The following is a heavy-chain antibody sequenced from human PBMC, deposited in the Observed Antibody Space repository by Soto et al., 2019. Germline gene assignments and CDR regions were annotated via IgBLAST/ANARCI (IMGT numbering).Heavy chain of an antibody. J-gene: IGHJ6*03. CDR3: ARDLENDGSYHMDV. D-gene: IGHD3-3*01. V-gene: IGHV3-74*01. Sequence: EVQLVESGGGLVQPGGSLRLSCAATGFTFSRYWMHWVRRAPGKGLMWVSRISRDGSRITYTDSVKGRFTISRDNAENTVYLQMNSLRAEDTAVYYCARDLENDGSYHMDVWGSGTTVTVSS. CDR1: GFTFSRYW. CDR2: ISRDGSRI.